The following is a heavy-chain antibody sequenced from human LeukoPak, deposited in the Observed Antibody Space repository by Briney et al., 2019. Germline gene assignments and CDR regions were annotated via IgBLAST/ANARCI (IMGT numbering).Heavy chain of an antibody. Sequence: GGSLRLSCAACGFTFSSYSMNWVRQAPGQGLEWVSSISSSSSYIYYADSVKGRFTISRDNAKNSLYLQMNSLRAEDTAVYYCARVPGYYDSSGYPLTYYYYGMDVWGQGTTVTVSS. J-gene: IGHJ6*02. CDR1: GFTFSSYS. CDR2: ISSSSSYI. V-gene: IGHV3-21*01. D-gene: IGHD3-22*01. CDR3: ARVPGYYDSSGYPLTYYYYGMDV.